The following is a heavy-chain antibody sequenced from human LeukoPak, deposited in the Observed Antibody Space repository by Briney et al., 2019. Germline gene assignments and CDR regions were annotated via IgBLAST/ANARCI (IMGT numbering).Heavy chain of an antibody. Sequence: ASVKASCKTSGYTFSSYGVTWVRQAPGQGLEWMGWISTSNANTNYAQNFQGRVTMTTDTSTSTVYMELRSLRSDDTAVYYCARTTTHLWTHADYWGQGTLVTVSS. V-gene: IGHV1-18*01. CDR2: ISTSNANT. D-gene: IGHD5-18*01. CDR1: GYTFSSYG. J-gene: IGHJ4*02. CDR3: ARTTTHLWTHADY.